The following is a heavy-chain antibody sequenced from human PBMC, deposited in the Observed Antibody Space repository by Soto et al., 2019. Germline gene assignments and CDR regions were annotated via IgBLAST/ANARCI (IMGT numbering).Heavy chain of an antibody. D-gene: IGHD6-19*01. CDR3: AAFIAVASGYFDY. V-gene: IGHV4-59*01. CDR2: IYYSGST. J-gene: IGHJ4*02. CDR1: CGSISSYY. Sequence: SETLSLTCTVSCGSISSYYWSWIRQPPGKGLEWIGFIYYSGSTNYNPSLKSRVTISVDTSKNQFSLKLGSVTAADTAVYYCAAFIAVASGYFDYWGPGTLVTVPS.